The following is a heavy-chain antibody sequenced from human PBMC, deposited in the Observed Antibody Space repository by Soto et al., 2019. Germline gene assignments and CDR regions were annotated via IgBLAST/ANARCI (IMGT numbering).Heavy chain of an antibody. CDR2: FDPEDGET. D-gene: IGHD3-9*01. CDR1: GYTLTELS. CDR3: ATKSDYDILTGFDY. J-gene: IGHJ4*02. Sequence: ASVKVSCKVSGYTLTELSMHWVRQSPGKGLEWMGGFDPEDGETIYAQKFQGRVTMTEDTSTDTAYMELSSLRSEDTAVYYCATKSDYDILTGFDYWGQGTLVTVSS. V-gene: IGHV1-24*01.